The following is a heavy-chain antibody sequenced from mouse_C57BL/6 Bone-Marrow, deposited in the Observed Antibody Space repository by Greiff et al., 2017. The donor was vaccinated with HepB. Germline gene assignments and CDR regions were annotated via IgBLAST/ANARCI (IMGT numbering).Heavy chain of an antibody. CDR3: ARGDYYDAYFDY. J-gene: IGHJ2*01. Sequence: EVKVEESGPGLVKPSQSLSLTCSVTGYSITSGYYWNWIRQFPGNKLEWMGYISYDGSNNYNPSLKNRISITRDTSKNQFFLKLNSVTTEDTATYYCARGDYYDAYFDYWGQGTTLTVSS. D-gene: IGHD2-4*01. CDR2: ISYDGSN. V-gene: IGHV3-6*01. CDR1: GYSITSGYY.